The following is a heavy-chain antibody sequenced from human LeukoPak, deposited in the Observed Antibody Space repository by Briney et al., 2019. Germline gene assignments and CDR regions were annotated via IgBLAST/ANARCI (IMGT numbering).Heavy chain of an antibody. CDR1: GFTFTNYH. D-gene: IGHD5-12*01. CDR2: LSSSSDYI. CDR3: AKRKYSDSDLRAFDI. Sequence: GGSLRLSCAASGFTFTNYHMDWGRQAPGKGLEGVSFLSSSSDYISYADSVKGRFTISRDNAKNSLFLQMNSLRAEDTAIYYCAKRKYSDSDLRAFDIWGQGTMVTVSS. J-gene: IGHJ3*02. V-gene: IGHV3-21*01.